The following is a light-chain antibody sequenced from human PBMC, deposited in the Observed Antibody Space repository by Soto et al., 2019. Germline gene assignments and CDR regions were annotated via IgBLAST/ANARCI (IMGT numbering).Light chain of an antibody. CDR2: RNN. CDR1: SSNIGSHY. Sequence: QSVLTQPPSASGTPGQRVTISCSGSSSNIGSHYVYWYQQLPGTAPKLLIYRNNQRPSGVPDRFSGSKSGTSASLAISGLRSEDEGDYYCASWDDSLSGNYVFGTGTKVTVL. V-gene: IGLV1-47*01. CDR3: ASWDDSLSGNYV. J-gene: IGLJ1*01.